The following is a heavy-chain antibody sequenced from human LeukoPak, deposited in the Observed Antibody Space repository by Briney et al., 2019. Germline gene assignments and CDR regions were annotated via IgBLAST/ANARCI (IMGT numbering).Heavy chain of an antibody. V-gene: IGHV4-31*03. J-gene: IGHJ4*02. Sequence: PSETLSLTCTVSGGSIRSSYYYWGWIRQHPGKGLEWIGYIYYSGSTYYNPSLKSRVTISVDTSKNQFSLKLSSVTAADTAVYYCARGEYYDSSGYYYPFDYWGQGTLVTVSS. CDR3: ARGEYYDSSGYYYPFDY. D-gene: IGHD3-22*01. CDR2: IYYSGST. CDR1: GGSIRSSYYY.